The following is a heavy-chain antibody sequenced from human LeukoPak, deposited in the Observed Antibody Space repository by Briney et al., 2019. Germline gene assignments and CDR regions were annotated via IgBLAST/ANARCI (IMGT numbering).Heavy chain of an antibody. CDR3: ARINYGDY. CDR2: INHSGST. J-gene: IGHJ4*02. Sequence: PGGSLRLSCAASGFTFSSYGMSWVRQAPGKGLEWIGEINHSGSTNYNPSLKSRVTISVDTSKNQFSLKLSSVTAADTAVYYCARINYGDYWGQGTLVTVSS. V-gene: IGHV4-34*01. CDR1: GFTFSSYG.